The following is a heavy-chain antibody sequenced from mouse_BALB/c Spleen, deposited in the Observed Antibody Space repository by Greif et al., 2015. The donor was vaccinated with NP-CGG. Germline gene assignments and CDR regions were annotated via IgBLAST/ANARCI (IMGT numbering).Heavy chain of an antibody. J-gene: IGHJ1*01. CDR2: IDPSDSYT. Sequence: GAELVKPGASVKMSCKASGYTFTSYWMHWVKQRPGQGLEWIGVIDPSDSYTSYNQKFKGKATLTVDTSSSTAYMQLSSLTSEDSAVYYCTRPHYYGSSYEYFDVWGAGTTVTVSS. V-gene: IGHV1S127*01. D-gene: IGHD1-1*01. CDR3: TRPHYYGSSYEYFDV. CDR1: GYTFTSYW.